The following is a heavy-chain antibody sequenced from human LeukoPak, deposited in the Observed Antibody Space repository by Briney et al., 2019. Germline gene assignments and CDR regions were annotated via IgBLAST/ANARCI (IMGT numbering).Heavy chain of an antibody. J-gene: IGHJ3*02. Sequence: PSETLSLTCTVSGGSISSGGYYWSWIRQHPGKGLEWIGYIHYSGSTYYNSSLKSRLTISVDTSKSQFSLKLSSVTAADTALYYCARGRRIVVAVDDAFDTWGQGTKVTVSS. CDR1: GGSISSGGYY. CDR2: IHYSGST. D-gene: IGHD3-22*01. V-gene: IGHV4-31*03. CDR3: ARGRRIVVAVDDAFDT.